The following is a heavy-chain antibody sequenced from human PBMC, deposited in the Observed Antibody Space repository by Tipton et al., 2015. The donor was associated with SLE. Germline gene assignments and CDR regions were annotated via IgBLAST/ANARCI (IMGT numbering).Heavy chain of an antibody. CDR1: GGSISSSSYY. Sequence: TLSLTCTVSGGSISSSSYYWSWIRQPPGKGLEWIGYIYYSESTNYNPSLKSRVTISVDTSKNQFSLKLSSVTAADTAVYYCARGGYYDSSGYSLGYWGQGTLVTVSS. CDR3: ARGGYYDSSGYSLGY. V-gene: IGHV4-61*05. D-gene: IGHD3-22*01. CDR2: IYYSEST. J-gene: IGHJ4*02.